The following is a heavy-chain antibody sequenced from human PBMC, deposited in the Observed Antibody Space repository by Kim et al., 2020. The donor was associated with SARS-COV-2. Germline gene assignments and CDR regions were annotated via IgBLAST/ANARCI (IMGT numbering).Heavy chain of an antibody. CDR1: RFTFGAYT. V-gene: IGHV3-21*01. J-gene: IGHJ4*02. Sequence: GGSLRLSCAASRFTFGAYTMTWVRQAPGKGLEWVLSIGPSANYIYYADSVKGRFTISRDNAKNSLYLQMNSLRAEDTALYYCAKLHDTSGYLSENSYWGQGTLVTVSS. CDR2: IGPSANYI. D-gene: IGHD3-22*01. CDR3: AKLHDTSGYLSENSY.